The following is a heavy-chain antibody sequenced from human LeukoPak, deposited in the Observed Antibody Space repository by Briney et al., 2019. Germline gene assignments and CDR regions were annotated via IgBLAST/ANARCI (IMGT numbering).Heavy chain of an antibody. CDR3: AREAAAGTKFCYDY. Sequence: ASEKVSCKASGYTFTGYYMHWVRQAPGQGLEWMGRINPNSGGTNYAQKFQGRVTMTRDTSISTAYMELSRLRSDDTAVYYCAREAAAGTKFCYDYWGQGTLVTVSS. CDR2: INPNSGGT. V-gene: IGHV1-2*06. D-gene: IGHD6-13*01. J-gene: IGHJ4*02. CDR1: GYTFTGYY.